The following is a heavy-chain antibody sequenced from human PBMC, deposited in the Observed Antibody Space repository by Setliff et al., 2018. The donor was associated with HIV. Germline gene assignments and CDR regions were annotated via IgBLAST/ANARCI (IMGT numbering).Heavy chain of an antibody. CDR3: ATVGPTGAYFHD. CDR2: FDPEDGPDDGQT. Sequence: ASVKVSCKVSGSSLTELSIHWVRQTPGKGLQWMGGFDPEDGPDDGQTIYARKFQGRVTMTEDTSTDTAYMVLARLTSEDTAVYFCATVGPTGAYFHDLGQGTLVTVS. V-gene: IGHV1-24*01. D-gene: IGHD1-26*01. CDR1: GSSLTELS. J-gene: IGHJ4*02.